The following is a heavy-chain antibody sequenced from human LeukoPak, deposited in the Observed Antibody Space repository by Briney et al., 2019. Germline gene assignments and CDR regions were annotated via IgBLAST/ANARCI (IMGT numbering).Heavy chain of an antibody. J-gene: IGHJ4*02. V-gene: IGHV4-61*01. CDR2: IYYSGST. CDR3: ARVGGTAMVTDY. Sequence: SQTLSLTRTVSGGSFSSGRYFCSWIRQPPGKGLEWIGYIYYSGSTNYNPSLKSRVTISVDTSKNQFSLKLSSVTAADTAVYYCARVGGTAMVTDYWGQGTLVTVSS. D-gene: IGHD5-18*01. CDR1: GGSFSSGRYF.